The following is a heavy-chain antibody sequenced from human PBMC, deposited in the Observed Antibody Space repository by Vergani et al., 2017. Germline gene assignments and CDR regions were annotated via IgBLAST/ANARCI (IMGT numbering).Heavy chain of an antibody. Sequence: DVQLVESGGGLVQRGGSLRLSCEASGFMFSAYSMNWVRQAPGKGLEWVSHISSSTTTTYYADSVKGRFTISRDNAKNSLYPQMNSLRAEDTAVYYCARESSWYDYWSQGSLVTVSS. V-gene: IGHV3-48*01. CDR2: ISSSTTTT. CDR1: GFMFSAYS. J-gene: IGHJ4*02. D-gene: IGHD6-13*01. CDR3: ARESSWYDY.